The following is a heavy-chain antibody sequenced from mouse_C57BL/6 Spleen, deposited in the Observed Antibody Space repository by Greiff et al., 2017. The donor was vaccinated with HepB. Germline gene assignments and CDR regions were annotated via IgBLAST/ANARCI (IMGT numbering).Heavy chain of an antibody. CDR1: GFTFSSYA. Sequence: EVQGVESGGGLVKPGGSLKLSCAASGFTFSSYAMSWVRQTPEKRLEWVATISDGGSYTYYPDNVKGRFTISRDNAKNNLYLQMSHLKSEDTAMYYVARDRMVTRYYAMDYWGQGTSVTVSS. J-gene: IGHJ4*01. D-gene: IGHD2-2*01. V-gene: IGHV5-4*01. CDR3: ARDRMVTRYYAMDY. CDR2: ISDGGSYT.